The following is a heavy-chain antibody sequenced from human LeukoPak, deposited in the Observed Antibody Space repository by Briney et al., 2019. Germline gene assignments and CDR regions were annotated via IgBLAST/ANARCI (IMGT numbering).Heavy chain of an antibody. CDR1: GGTFSSYT. D-gene: IGHD5-18*01. V-gene: IGHV1-69*04. J-gene: IGHJ4*02. CDR2: IIPILGIA. Sequence: SVKVSCKASGGTFSSYTISWVRQAPGQGLEWMGRIIPILGIANYAQKFQGRVTITADKSTSTAYMELSSLRSEDTAVYYCARDAEGGDTAMVPFDYWGQGTLVTVSS. CDR3: ARDAEGGDTAMVPFDY.